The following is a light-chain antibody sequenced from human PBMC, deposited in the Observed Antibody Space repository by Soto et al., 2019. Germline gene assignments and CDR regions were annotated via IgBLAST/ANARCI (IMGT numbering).Light chain of an antibody. J-gene: IGKJ1*01. CDR1: QGVSSN. CDR3: QHYDNWPPRT. V-gene: IGKV3-15*01. CDR2: GAS. Sequence: EIVVTQSPAPLSVSPGERATLSCRTSQGVSSNLAWYQQKPGQAPRLLIYGASTRATGVSVRFSGSGSGTEFTLTISSLQSEDFAIYYCQHYDNWPPRTFGQGTKVEIK.